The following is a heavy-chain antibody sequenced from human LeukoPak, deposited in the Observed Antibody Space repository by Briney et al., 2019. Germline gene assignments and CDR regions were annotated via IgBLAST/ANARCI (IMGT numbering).Heavy chain of an antibody. V-gene: IGHV3-23*01. CDR1: GFTFSSYA. D-gene: IGHD2-21*01. CDR2: ISGVGGST. Sequence: GGSLRLSCAASGFTFSSYAMSWVRQAPGKGLEWVSTISGVGGSTYYADSVKGRFTISRDNSKNTLYLQMNSLRAKDTAVYYCAKVARWGSAVTFDAFDIWGQGTMVTVSS. CDR3: AKVARWGSAVTFDAFDI. J-gene: IGHJ3*02.